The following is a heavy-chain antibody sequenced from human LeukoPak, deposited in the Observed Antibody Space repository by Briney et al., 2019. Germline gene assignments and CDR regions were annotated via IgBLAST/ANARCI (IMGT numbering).Heavy chain of an antibody. Sequence: SETLSLTCTVSGDSISSSSYYWGWIRQPPGKGLEWIGSIYYSGSTNSNPSLKSRVTISLDTSKNQFSLKLSSVTAADTGVYYCARAGQFISARPITFDYWGQGSLVTVSS. CDR2: IYYSGST. J-gene: IGHJ4*02. CDR1: GDSISSSSYY. CDR3: ARAGQFISARPITFDY. D-gene: IGHD6-6*01. V-gene: IGHV4-39*07.